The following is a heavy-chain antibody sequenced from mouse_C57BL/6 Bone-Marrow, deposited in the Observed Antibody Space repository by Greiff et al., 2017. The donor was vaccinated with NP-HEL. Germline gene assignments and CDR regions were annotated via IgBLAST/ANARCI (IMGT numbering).Heavy chain of an antibody. V-gene: IGHV15-2*01. D-gene: IGHD1-1*01. CDR1: DSEVFPIAY. J-gene: IGHJ1*03. Sequence: VQLQQSGSELRSPGSSVKLSCKDFDSEVFPIAYMSWVRQKPGHGFEWIGGILPSIGRTIYGEKFEDKATLDADTLSNTAYLELNSLTSEDSAIYYCARRGAFTTGLYWYFDVWGTGTTVTVSS. CDR3: ARRGAFTTGLYWYFDV. CDR2: ILPSIGRT.